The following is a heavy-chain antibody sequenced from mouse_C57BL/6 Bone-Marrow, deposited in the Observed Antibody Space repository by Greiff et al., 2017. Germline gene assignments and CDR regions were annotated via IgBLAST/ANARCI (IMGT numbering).Heavy chain of an antibody. V-gene: IGHV3-6*01. CDR2: ISYDGSN. D-gene: IGHD2-4*01. CDR3: ARGRPTMITTYYFDY. J-gene: IGHJ2*01. Sequence: EVHLVESGPGLVKPSQSLSLTCSVTGYSITSGYYWNWIRQFPGNKLEWMGYISYDGSNNYNPSLKNRISITRDTSKNQFFLKLNSVTTEDTATYYCARGRPTMITTYYFDYWGQGTTLTVSS. CDR1: GYSITSGYY.